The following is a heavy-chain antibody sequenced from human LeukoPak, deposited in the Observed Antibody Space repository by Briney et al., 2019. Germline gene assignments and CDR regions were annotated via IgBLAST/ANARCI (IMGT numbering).Heavy chain of an antibody. CDR3: ARDSGYYVNY. Sequence: SETLSLTCTVSGGSISSGDYYWSWIRQPPGKGLEWIGYIYYSGSTYYNPSLESRVTISVGTSKNQFSLKLSSVTAADTAVYYCARDSGYYVNYWGQGTLVTVSS. CDR1: GGSISSGDYY. CDR2: IYYSGST. J-gene: IGHJ4*02. V-gene: IGHV4-30-4*01. D-gene: IGHD3-22*01.